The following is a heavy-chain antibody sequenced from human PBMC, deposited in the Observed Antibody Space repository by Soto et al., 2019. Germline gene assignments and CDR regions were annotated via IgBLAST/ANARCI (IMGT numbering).Heavy chain of an antibody. Sequence: VQLLESGGSLVQPGGSLRLSCVASGFTFNDYDMNWVRQAPGKGLEWVSGISGSGDATYYAGSLKGRFTISRDISKNTVYLQMNSLRAEDTAVYYCAKVRGHYYYGMDVWGQGTTVTVSS. CDR1: GFTFNDYD. CDR2: ISGSGDAT. D-gene: IGHD3-10*01. J-gene: IGHJ6*02. CDR3: AKVRGHYYYGMDV. V-gene: IGHV3-23*01.